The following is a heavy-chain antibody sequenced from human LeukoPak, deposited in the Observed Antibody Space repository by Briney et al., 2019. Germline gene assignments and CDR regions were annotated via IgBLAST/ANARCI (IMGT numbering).Heavy chain of an antibody. CDR1: GFTFSGSA. V-gene: IGHV3-73*01. CDR2: IRSKANSYAT. J-gene: IGHJ6*03. CDR3: ARFSALRYFDGYYYMDV. Sequence: GGSLRLSCAASGFTFSGSAMHWVRQASGKGLEWVGRIRSKANSYATAYAASVKGRFTISRDDSKNTAYLQMNSLKTEDTAVYYCARFSALRYFDGYYYMDVWGKGTTVTISS. D-gene: IGHD3-9*01.